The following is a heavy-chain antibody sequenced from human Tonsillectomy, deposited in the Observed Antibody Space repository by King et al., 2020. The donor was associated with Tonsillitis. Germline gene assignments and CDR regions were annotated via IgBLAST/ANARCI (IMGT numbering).Heavy chain of an antibody. D-gene: IGHD3-9*01. CDR2: IIPIFGTA. J-gene: IGHJ4*02. CDR1: GGTFSSYA. CDR3: ASNPLGIRYFDY. V-gene: IGHV1-69*01. Sequence: VQLVESGAEVKKPGSSVKVSCKASGGTFSSYAISWVRKAPGQGLEWMGGIIPIFGTANYAQKFQGRVTITADESTSTAYMELSSLRSEDTAVYYCASNPLGIRYFDYWGQGTLVTVSS.